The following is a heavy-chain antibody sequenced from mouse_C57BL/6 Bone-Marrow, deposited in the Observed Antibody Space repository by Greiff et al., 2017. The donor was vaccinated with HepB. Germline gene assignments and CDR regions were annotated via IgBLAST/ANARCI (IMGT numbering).Heavy chain of an antibody. CDR3: ARGLPPYFEV. CDR1: GFTFSDYY. D-gene: IGHD2-10*01. CDR2: INYDGSST. V-gene: IGHV5-16*01. J-gene: IGHJ1*03. Sequence: EVMLVESEGGLVQPGSSMKLSCTASGFTFSDYYMAWVRQVPEKGLEWVANINYDGSSTYYLDSLKSRFIISRDNAKNILYLQMSSLKSEDTATYYCARGLPPYFEVWGTGTTVTVSS.